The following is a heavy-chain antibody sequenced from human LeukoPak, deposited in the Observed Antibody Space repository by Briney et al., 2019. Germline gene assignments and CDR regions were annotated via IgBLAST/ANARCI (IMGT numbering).Heavy chain of an antibody. J-gene: IGHJ6*03. V-gene: IGHV3-7*01. CDR3: AKNSLDYDFWSGLYFYYMDV. CDR2: IKQDGSEE. D-gene: IGHD3-3*01. Sequence: GGYLRLSCAASGFTFSSYWMSWVRQAPGKGLEWVANIKQDGSEEYYMDSVKGRFTISRDNAKNSLYLQMNSLRAEDTAVYYCAKNSLDYDFWSGLYFYYMDVWGKGTTVTVSS. CDR1: GFTFSSYW.